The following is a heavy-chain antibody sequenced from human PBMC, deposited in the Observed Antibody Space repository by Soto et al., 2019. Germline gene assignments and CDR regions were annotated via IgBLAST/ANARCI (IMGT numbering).Heavy chain of an antibody. CDR3: AKVWVVVTTPPPFDD. J-gene: IGHJ4*02. Sequence: GGSLRLSCAASGFTFNSYAMSWVRQAPGKGLEWVSAISGSGGGTYYADSVKGRFTISRDNSKNTLYLQMNSLRAEDTAVYYCAKVWVVVTTPPPFDDWGQGTLVTVSS. CDR1: GFTFNSYA. CDR2: ISGSGGGT. V-gene: IGHV3-23*01. D-gene: IGHD2-15*01.